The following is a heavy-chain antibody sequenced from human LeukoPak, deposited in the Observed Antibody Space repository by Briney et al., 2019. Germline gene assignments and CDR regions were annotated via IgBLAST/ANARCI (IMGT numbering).Heavy chain of an antibody. Sequence: GGSLRLSCAASGFSFSTYEMNWVRQAPGKGPELVSYISRSGSYTYYAASVKSRFTISRDDAKSALYLQMNSMRAEDTALYFFARSTILNAFASWGQGILVTVSS. CDR2: ISRSGSYT. CDR1: GFSFSTYE. J-gene: IGHJ4*02. D-gene: IGHD1-26*01. V-gene: IGHV3-48*03. CDR3: ARSTILNAFAS.